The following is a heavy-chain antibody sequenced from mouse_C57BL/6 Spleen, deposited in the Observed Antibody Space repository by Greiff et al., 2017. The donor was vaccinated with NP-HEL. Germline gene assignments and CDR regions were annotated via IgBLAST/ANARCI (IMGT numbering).Heavy chain of an antibody. Sequence: EVHLVESGGGLVQPGGSLSLSCAASGFTFTDYYMSWVRQPPGKALEWLGFIRNKANGYTTEYSASVKGRFTISRDNSQSILYLQMNALRAEDSATYYCARYKSSSGYFDVWGTGTTVTVSS. V-gene: IGHV7-3*01. J-gene: IGHJ1*03. CDR3: ARYKSSSGYFDV. CDR2: IRNKANGYTT. CDR1: GFTFTDYY. D-gene: IGHD1-1*01.